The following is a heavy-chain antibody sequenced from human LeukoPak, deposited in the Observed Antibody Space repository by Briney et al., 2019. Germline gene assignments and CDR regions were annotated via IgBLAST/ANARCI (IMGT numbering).Heavy chain of an antibody. D-gene: IGHD3-10*01. J-gene: IGHJ6*03. CDR2: ISGSGGST. CDR3: ASYSGYYYGSGSYYYYMDV. CDR1: GFTFSSYG. V-gene: IGHV3-23*01. Sequence: GGSLRLSCAASGFTFSSYGMSWVRQAPGKGLEWVSAISGSGGSTYYADSVKGRFTISRDNAKNSLYLQMNSLRAEDTAVYYCASYSGYYYGSGSYYYYMDVWGKGTTVTISS.